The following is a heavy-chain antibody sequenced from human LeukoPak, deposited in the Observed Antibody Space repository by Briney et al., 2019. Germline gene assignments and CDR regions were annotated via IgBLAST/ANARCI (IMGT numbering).Heavy chain of an antibody. CDR2: ISHKRGDT. CDR3: ASLHRDSSSWYSFDS. Sequence: APVKVSCTTSGYTFTAYYMHSVRQAPGHGLEWMAWISHKRGDTNGAQHVQGRVTMTRDMSISTAYMELSRLRSDDTAVYYCASLHRDSSSWYSFDSWGQGTLVTVSS. J-gene: IGHJ4*02. CDR1: GYTFTAYY. V-gene: IGHV1-2*02. D-gene: IGHD6-13*01.